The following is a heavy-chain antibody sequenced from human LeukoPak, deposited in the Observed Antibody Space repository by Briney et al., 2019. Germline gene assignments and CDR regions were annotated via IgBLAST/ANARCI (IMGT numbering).Heavy chain of an antibody. Sequence: GASVKVSCKASGYTFTSYYMHWVRQAAGQGLEWMGWISAYNGNTNYAQKLQGRVTMTTDTSTSTAYMELRSLRSDDTAVYYCARDDYSSGWYYFDYWGQGTLVTVSS. D-gene: IGHD6-19*01. V-gene: IGHV1-18*04. J-gene: IGHJ4*02. CDR2: ISAYNGNT. CDR3: ARDDYSSGWYYFDY. CDR1: GYTFTSYY.